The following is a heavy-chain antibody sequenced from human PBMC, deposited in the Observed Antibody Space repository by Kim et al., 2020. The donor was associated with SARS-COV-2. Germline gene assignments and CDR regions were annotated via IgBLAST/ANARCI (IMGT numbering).Heavy chain of an antibody. CDR2: TYYRSKWYN. CDR1: GDSVSSNSAA. D-gene: IGHD5-12*01. Sequence: SQTLSLTCAISGDSVSSNSAAWHWIRQSPSRGLEWLGRTYYRSKWYNDYAESVKSRITINPDTSKNQFSLQLSSVTPEDTAVYYCTRNIYSDVWGQGTLVTVSS. J-gene: IGHJ4*02. CDR3: TRNIYSDV. V-gene: IGHV6-1*01.